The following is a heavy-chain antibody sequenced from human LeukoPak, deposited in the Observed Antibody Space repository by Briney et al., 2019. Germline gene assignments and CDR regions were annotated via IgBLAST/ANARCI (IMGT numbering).Heavy chain of an antibody. CDR2: IFPGDSDT. J-gene: IGHJ5*02. CDR3: ARRRAVAGTGGWFDP. V-gene: IGHV5-51*01. CDR1: GYIFKNHW. Sequence: GESLKISCQGAGYIFKNHWIGWVRQTPERVLEWMAIIFPGDSDTRYSPSFQGQVTISADKSISTAYLQWSSLKASDTAMYYCARRRAVAGTGGWFDPWGQGTLVTVSS. D-gene: IGHD6-19*01.